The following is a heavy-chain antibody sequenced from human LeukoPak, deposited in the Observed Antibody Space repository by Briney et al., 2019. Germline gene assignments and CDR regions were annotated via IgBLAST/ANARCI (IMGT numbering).Heavy chain of an antibody. V-gene: IGHV3-23*01. CDR1: GFTFRNYA. J-gene: IGHJ4*02. D-gene: IGHD3-22*01. CDR2: ISHTGAGR. Sequence: GGSLRLSCEASGFTFRNYAMAWVRRAQGKGLEWVSTISHTGAGRYYADSARGRFTVSRDNSQSIVYLQMNSLRTEDTAVYFCAKTPDVVIEVVGTTFDSWGQGTLVSVSS. CDR3: AKTPDVVIEVVGTTFDS.